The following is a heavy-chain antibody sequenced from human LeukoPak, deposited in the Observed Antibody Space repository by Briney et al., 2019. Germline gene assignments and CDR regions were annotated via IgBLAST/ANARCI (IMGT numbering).Heavy chain of an antibody. Sequence: SETLSLTCTVSGGSISSYYWSWIRQPPGKGLEWIGYIYYSGSTNYNPSLKSRVTISVDTSKNQFSLKLSSVTAADTAVYYCAMAMEGENFHYWGQGTLVTVSS. V-gene: IGHV4-59*01. CDR1: GGSISSYY. CDR3: AMAMEGENFHY. D-gene: IGHD5-18*01. J-gene: IGHJ4*02. CDR2: IYYSGST.